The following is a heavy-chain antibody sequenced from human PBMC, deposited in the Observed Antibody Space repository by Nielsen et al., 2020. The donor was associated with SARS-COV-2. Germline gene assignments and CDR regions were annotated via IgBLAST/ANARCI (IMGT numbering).Heavy chain of an antibody. CDR3: ASRQDGYNYDTQ. J-gene: IGHJ4*02. CDR1: GFAFSTYW. CDR2: INNDGSIT. D-gene: IGHD5-24*01. Sequence: GESLKISCAASGFAFSTYWMHWVRQAPGKGLVWVARINNDGSITNYADSVTGRFTISRDNAGNTLYLQMDSLGAEDTGVYYCASRQDGYNYDTQWGQGTRVTVSS. V-gene: IGHV3-74*01.